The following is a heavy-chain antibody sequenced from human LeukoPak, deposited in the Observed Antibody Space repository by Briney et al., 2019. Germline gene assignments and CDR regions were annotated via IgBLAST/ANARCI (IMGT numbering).Heavy chain of an antibody. V-gene: IGHV1-18*01. D-gene: IGHD3-22*01. CDR3: ARDPGRVVALARDAFDI. Sequence: ASVKVSCKASGYTFTSYGISWVRQAPGQGLEWMGWISAYNGNTSYAQKLQGRVTMTTDTSTSTAYMELRSLRSDDTAVYYCARDPGRVVALARDAFDIWGQGTMVTVSS. CDR1: GYTFTSYG. J-gene: IGHJ3*02. CDR2: ISAYNGNT.